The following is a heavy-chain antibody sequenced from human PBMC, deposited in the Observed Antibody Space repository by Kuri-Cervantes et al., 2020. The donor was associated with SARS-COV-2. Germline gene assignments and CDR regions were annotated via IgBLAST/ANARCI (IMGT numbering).Heavy chain of an antibody. CDR1: GGTFSTYA. CDR3: ARDLTDSSSWYLYWFDP. CDR2: IIPILGTA. V-gene: IGHV1-69*04. J-gene: IGHJ5*02. Sequence: SVKVSCKASGGTFSTYAISWVRQAPGQGLGWMGRIIPILGTANYAQKFQGRVTITADKSTSTAYMELSSLRSEDTAVYYCARDLTDSSSWYLYWFDPWGQGTLVTVSS. D-gene: IGHD6-13*01.